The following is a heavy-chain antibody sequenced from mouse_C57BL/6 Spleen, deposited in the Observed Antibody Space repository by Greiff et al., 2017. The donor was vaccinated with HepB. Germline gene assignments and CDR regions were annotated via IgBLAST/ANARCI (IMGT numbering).Heavy chain of an antibody. D-gene: IGHD2-4*01. CDR2: INPNNGGT. J-gene: IGHJ4*01. V-gene: IGHV1-22*01. CDR1: GYTFTDYN. Sequence: EVQLQQSGPELVKPGASVKMSCKASGYTFTDYNMHWVKQSHGKSLEWIGYINPNNGGTSYNQKFKGKATLTVNKSSSTAYMELRSLTSEDSAVYYCAREVFYDYSYYAMDYWGQGTSVTVSS. CDR3: AREVFYDYSYYAMDY.